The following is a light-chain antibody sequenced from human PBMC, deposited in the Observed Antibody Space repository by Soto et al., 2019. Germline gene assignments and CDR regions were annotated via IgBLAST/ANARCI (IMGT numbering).Light chain of an antibody. Sequence: EVVMTQSPATLSVSPGESATLSCRASQSVSSSYLAWYQQKPGQAPRLLIYGASSRATGIPDRFSGSGSGTEFTLTISSLQSEDFAVYYCQQYSNWPRTFGQGTRLEIK. CDR2: GAS. J-gene: IGKJ5*01. V-gene: IGKV3D-15*01. CDR3: QQYSNWPRT. CDR1: QSVSSSY.